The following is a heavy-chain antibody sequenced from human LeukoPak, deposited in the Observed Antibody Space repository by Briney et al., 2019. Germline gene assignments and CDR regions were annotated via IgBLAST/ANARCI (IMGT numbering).Heavy chain of an antibody. J-gene: IGHJ4*02. Sequence: PSETLSLTCAVYGGSFSGYYWSWIRQPPGKGLEWIGEINHSGSTNYNPSLKSRVTISVDTSKNQFSLKLSSVIAADTAVYYCAITYYDSSGYYFDYWGQGTLVTVSS. CDR1: GGSFSGYY. CDR2: INHSGST. CDR3: AITYYDSSGYYFDY. V-gene: IGHV4-34*01. D-gene: IGHD3-22*01.